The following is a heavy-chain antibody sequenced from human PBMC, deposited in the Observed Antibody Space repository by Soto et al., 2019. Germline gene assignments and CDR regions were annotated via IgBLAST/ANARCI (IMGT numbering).Heavy chain of an antibody. V-gene: IGHV4-4*02. CDR2: IYHSGST. J-gene: IGHJ4*02. Sequence: QVQLQESGPGLVKPSGTLSLTCAVSGGSISSSNWWSWVHQPPGKGLEWIGEIYHSGSTNYNPSLKSRVTISVDKSKNQFSLKLSSVTAADTAVYYCARDPGIVGATSAIGYFDYWGQGTLVTVSS. CDR1: GGSISSSNW. CDR3: ARDPGIVGATSAIGYFDY. D-gene: IGHD1-26*01.